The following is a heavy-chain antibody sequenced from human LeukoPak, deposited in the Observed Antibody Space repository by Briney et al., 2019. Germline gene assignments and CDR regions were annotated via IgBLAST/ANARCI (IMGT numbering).Heavy chain of an antibody. CDR1: GYTFTSYG. Sequence: ASVKVSCTASGYTFTSYGISLVRQAPGQGLEWMGWISAYNGNTNYAQKLQGRVTMTTDTSTSTAYMELRSLRSDDTAVYYCARVGYYDSSGYFRPNWFDPWGQGTLVTVSS. D-gene: IGHD3-22*01. V-gene: IGHV1-18*01. CDR2: ISAYNGNT. CDR3: ARVGYYDSSGYFRPNWFDP. J-gene: IGHJ5*02.